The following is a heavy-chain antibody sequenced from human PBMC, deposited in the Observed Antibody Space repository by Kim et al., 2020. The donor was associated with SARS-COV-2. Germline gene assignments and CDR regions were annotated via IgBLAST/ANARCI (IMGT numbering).Heavy chain of an antibody. J-gene: IGHJ4*02. CDR2: IYYTGTP. V-gene: IGHV4-59*08. CDR3: ARHLDASDPFYTLAY. CDR1: GASIDSLY. Sequence: SETLSLTCTVSGASIDSLYWGWVRQTPERGLEWIASIYYTGTPHYNPSLKSRVTISLDRSRNRFSLRLKSVTAADTATYFCARHLDASDPFYTLAYWGQG. D-gene: IGHD3-16*01.